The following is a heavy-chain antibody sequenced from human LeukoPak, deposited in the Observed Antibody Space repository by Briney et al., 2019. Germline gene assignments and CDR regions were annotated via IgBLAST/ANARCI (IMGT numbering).Heavy chain of an antibody. Sequence: ASVKVSCKASGYTFTGYYMHWVRQAPGQGLEWMGWINPNSGGTNYAQEFQGRVTMTRDTSISTAYMELSRLRSDDTAVYYCARSDGDYGGDWFDPWGQGTLVTVSS. CDR2: INPNSGGT. J-gene: IGHJ5*02. V-gene: IGHV1-2*02. CDR3: ARSDGDYGGDWFDP. CDR1: GYTFTGYY. D-gene: IGHD4-17*01.